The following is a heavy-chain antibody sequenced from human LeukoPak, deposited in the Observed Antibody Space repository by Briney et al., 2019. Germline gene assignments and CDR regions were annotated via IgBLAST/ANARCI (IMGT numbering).Heavy chain of an antibody. Sequence: GRSLRLSCAASGFTFDDYAMHWVRRAPGKGLEWVSGISWNSGSIGYADSVKGRFTISRDNAKNSLYLQMNSLRAEDTALYYCAKALVITEGAFDIWGQGTMVTVSS. D-gene: IGHD3-22*01. J-gene: IGHJ3*02. V-gene: IGHV3-9*01. CDR3: AKALVITEGAFDI. CDR1: GFTFDDYA. CDR2: ISWNSGSI.